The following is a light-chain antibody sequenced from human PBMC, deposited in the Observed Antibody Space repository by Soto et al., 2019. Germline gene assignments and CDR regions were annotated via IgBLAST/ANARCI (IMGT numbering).Light chain of an antibody. CDR2: EVS. J-gene: IGLJ2*01. CDR3: SSYAGSAGVV. CDR1: SSDVGGYNY. Sequence: QSALTQPPSASGSPGQSVTVSCTGTSSDVGGYNYVSWSQHPPGKAPKLMLYEVSKRPSGVPDRFSGSKSGNTASLAVSGLQAEDEADYYCSSYAGSAGVVFGGGTKVTVL. V-gene: IGLV2-8*01.